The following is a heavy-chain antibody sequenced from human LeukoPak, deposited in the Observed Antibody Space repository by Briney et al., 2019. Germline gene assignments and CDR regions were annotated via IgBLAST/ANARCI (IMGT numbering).Heavy chain of an antibody. Sequence: SVNVSCKASGGTFSSYAISWVRQAPGQGLEWMGGIIPIFGTANYAQKFQGRVTITADESTSTAYMELSSLRSEDTAVYYCARGPKAYYFDSSGYVFDYWGQGTLVTVSS. J-gene: IGHJ4*02. CDR2: IIPIFGTA. D-gene: IGHD3-22*01. V-gene: IGHV1-69*13. CDR3: ARGPKAYYFDSSGYVFDY. CDR1: GGTFSSYA.